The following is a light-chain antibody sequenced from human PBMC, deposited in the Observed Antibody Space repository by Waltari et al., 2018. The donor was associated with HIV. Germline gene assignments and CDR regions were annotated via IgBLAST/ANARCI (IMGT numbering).Light chain of an antibody. CDR1: SSDVGSYNL. Sequence: QSALTQPASVSGSPGQSITISCTGTSSDVGSYNLVSWYQQHPGEAPKLMIYEVGKRPSGVSNRFPGSKSGNTASLTISVLQAEDEADYYCCSYAGSTTWVFGGGTRLTVL. J-gene: IGLJ3*02. V-gene: IGLV2-23*02. CDR3: CSYAGSTTWV. CDR2: EVG.